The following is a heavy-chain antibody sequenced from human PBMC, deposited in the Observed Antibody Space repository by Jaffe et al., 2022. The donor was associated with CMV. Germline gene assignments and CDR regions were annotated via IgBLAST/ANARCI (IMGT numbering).Heavy chain of an antibody. CDR2: LTPSGDNT. Sequence: QVQLVQSGAEVKKPGASVKVSCKASGNIFTKYHMHWVRQAPGQGLEWMGILTPSGDNTTYAQKFQGRFTMTRDTSTSTVYMELSSLTSEDTAVYYCARGGYCTDYTCPGTDHWGQGTLVTVSS. V-gene: IGHV1-46*01. CDR1: GNIFTKYH. D-gene: IGHD2-8*02. J-gene: IGHJ4*02. CDR3: ARGGYCTDYTCPGTDH.